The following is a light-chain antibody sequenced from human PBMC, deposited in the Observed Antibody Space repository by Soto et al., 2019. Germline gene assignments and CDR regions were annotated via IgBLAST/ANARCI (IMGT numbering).Light chain of an antibody. CDR1: SSDVGGYNY. Sequence: QSVLTQPASVSGSPGQSITISCTGTSSDVGGYNYVSWYQQHPGKAPKLMIYDVSNRPSGVSNRFSGSKSGNTASLTISGLQAEDEADYYCNSYTSSSTPDVFGTGTKLTVL. V-gene: IGLV2-14*01. J-gene: IGLJ1*01. CDR3: NSYTSSSTPDV. CDR2: DVS.